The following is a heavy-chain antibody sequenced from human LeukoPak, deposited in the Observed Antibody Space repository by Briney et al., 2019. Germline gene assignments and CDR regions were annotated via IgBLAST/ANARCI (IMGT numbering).Heavy chain of an antibody. CDR1: GVSVSNNF. V-gene: IGHV3-23*01. D-gene: IGHD1-14*01. J-gene: IGHJ4*02. CDR3: AIREPIGY. CDR2: ISSSDANT. Sequence: GGSLRLSCVASGVSVSNNFISWVRQAPGKGLEWVSAISSSDANTYYADSVKGRFTISRDNSKNTLYLQMNSLRAEDTALYYCAIREPIGYWGQGTLVTVSS.